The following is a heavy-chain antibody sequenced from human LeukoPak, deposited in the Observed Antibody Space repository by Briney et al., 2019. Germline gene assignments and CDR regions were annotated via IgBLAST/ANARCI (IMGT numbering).Heavy chain of an antibody. J-gene: IGHJ3*02. Sequence: GRSLRLSCAASGFTFDDYAMHWVRQAPGKGLEGVSGISWNSGSIGYADSVKGRFTISRDNAKNSLYLQMNSLRAEDTALYYCAKGGILTGYTDAFDIWGQGTMVTVSS. CDR3: AKGGILTGYTDAFDI. D-gene: IGHD3-9*01. CDR1: GFTFDDYA. V-gene: IGHV3-9*01. CDR2: ISWNSGSI.